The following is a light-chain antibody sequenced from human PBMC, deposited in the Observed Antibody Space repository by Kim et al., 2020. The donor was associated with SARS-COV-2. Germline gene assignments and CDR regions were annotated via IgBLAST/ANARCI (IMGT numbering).Light chain of an antibody. Sequence: DIVMTQSPDSLAVSLGERATINCKSSQSLLYRSNNKNYLTWYQQKPGQPPKLLISWASTRESGVPDRFSGSGSGTDFTLTISSLQAEDVAVYYCQEYYTTALTFGGGTKVDIK. CDR3: QEYYTTALT. CDR1: QSLLYRSNNKNY. J-gene: IGKJ4*01. CDR2: WAS. V-gene: IGKV4-1*01.